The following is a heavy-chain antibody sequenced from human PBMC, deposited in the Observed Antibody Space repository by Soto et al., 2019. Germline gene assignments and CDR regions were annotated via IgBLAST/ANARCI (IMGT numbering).Heavy chain of an antibody. CDR1: GGTFSSYA. D-gene: IGHD3-22*01. CDR3: ARDSTYYYDSSGYYYDYYYGMDV. V-gene: IGHV1-69*01. Sequence: QVQLVQSGAEVKKPGSSVKVSCKASGGTFSSYAISWVRQAPGQGLEWMGGIIPIFGTANYAQKFQGRVTITADDSTSTAYMELSSLRSEDTAVYYCARDSTYYYDSSGYYYDYYYGMDVWGQGTTVTVSS. CDR2: IIPIFGTA. J-gene: IGHJ6*02.